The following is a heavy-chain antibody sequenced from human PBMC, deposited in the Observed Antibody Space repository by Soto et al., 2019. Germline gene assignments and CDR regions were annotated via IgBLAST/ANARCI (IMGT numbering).Heavy chain of an antibody. J-gene: IGHJ4*02. CDR1: GFTFSSYA. D-gene: IGHD1-1*01. CDR2: ISGSGGST. V-gene: IGHV3-23*01. Sequence: PGGSLRLSCAASGFTFSSYAMSWVRQAPGKGLEWVSAISGSGGSTYYADSLKGRFTISRDNAKNSLYLQMNSLRAEDTAVYYCARVRERYFDYWGQGTLVTVSS. CDR3: ARVRERYFDY.